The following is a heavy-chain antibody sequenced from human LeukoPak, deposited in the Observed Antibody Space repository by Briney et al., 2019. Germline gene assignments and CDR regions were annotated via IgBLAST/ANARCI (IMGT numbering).Heavy chain of an antibody. D-gene: IGHD2-15*01. J-gene: IGHJ3*02. Sequence: VGSLRPSCAASGFTFSNYGMHWVRQAPGKGLKWVAVIWFDGSNKFYADSVKGRFTISRDNSQNTLCLQMNGLRAEDTAVYYCARDRLGYCSGGSCYSAYDGFDIWGQGTMVTVSS. CDR1: GFTFSNYG. CDR3: ARDRLGYCSGGSCYSAYDGFDI. CDR2: IWFDGSNK. V-gene: IGHV3-33*01.